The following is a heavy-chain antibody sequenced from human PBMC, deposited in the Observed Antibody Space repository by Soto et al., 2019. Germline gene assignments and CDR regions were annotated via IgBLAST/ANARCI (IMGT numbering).Heavy chain of an antibody. Sequence: QVQLVQSGADMKKPGASVKVSCKASGYTFSSYDISWVRQAPGQGLEWMGWISTYNGNTNYVQKFQARVTMTTDTSASTAYMERRSLRSDDTAVYSCARVGSSTHDPVAIWGQGTIVTVSS. V-gene: IGHV1-18*01. D-gene: IGHD3-16*01. J-gene: IGHJ3*02. CDR3: ARVGSSTHDPVAI. CDR1: GYTFSSYD. CDR2: ISTYNGNT.